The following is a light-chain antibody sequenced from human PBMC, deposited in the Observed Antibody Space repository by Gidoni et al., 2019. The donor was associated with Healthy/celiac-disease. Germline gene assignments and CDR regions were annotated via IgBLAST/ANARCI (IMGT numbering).Light chain of an antibody. CDR1: SSNIGSKS. Sequence: QSVLTQAPSASGTPGQRVTISCSGSSSNIGSKSVFWYQQLPRTAPKLLIYSTDQRPSGVPYRFSASKSGTSASLAISGLRSEDEADYYCAAWDGSLNSYVFGRGTRVTVL. V-gene: IGLV1-47*02. CDR2: STD. J-gene: IGLJ1*01. CDR3: AAWDGSLNSYV.